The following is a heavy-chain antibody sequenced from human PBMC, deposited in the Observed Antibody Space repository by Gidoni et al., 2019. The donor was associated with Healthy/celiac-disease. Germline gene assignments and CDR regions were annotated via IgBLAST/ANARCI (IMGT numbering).Heavy chain of an antibody. V-gene: IGHV1-69*01. CDR2: ISPIFGTA. Sequence: QVQLVQSGAEVKKPGSSVKVSCKASGGTFSSYAISWVRQAPGQGLEWMGGISPIFGTANYAQKFQGRVTITADESTSTAYMELSSLRSEDTAVYYCARTDYSGYDYPFDYWGQGTLVTVSS. CDR3: ARTDYSGYDYPFDY. J-gene: IGHJ4*02. D-gene: IGHD5-12*01. CDR1: GGTFSSYA.